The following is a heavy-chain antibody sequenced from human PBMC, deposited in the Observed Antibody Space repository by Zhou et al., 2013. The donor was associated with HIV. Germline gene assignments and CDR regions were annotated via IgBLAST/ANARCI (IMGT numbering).Heavy chain of an antibody. V-gene: IGHV1-69*12. Sequence: QVQLVQSGAEVKKPGSSVKVSCKASGGTFTSYAIGWVRQAPGQGLEWMGGIIPVFGTATYAQKFQGRATIAADESTSTAYMELRSLKSDDTAFYYCANAVYSGNSRAEYFQYWGQGTLVTVSS. CDR2: IIPVFGTA. CDR3: ANAVYSGNSRAEYFQY. D-gene: IGHD4-4*01. J-gene: IGHJ1*01. CDR1: GGTFTSYA.